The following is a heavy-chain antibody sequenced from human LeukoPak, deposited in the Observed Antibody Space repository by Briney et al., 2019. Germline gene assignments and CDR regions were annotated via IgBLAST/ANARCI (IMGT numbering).Heavy chain of an antibody. Sequence: ASVKVSCKASGYIFSDYYMHWVRQAPGQGLEWMGWINPNSGGTNYAQKFQGRVTMTRDTSISTAYMGLSRLRSDDTAVYYCARAPGPFDYWGQGTLVTVSS. CDR3: ARAPGPFDY. CDR1: GYIFSDYY. V-gene: IGHV1-2*02. CDR2: INPNSGGT. J-gene: IGHJ4*02.